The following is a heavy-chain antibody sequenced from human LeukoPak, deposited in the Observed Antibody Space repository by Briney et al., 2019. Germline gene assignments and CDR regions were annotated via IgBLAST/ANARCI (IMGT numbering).Heavy chain of an antibody. Sequence: PSETLSLTCAVYGGSFSGYYWSWIRQPPGKGLEWIGEINHSGSTNYNPSLKSRVTISVDTSKNQFSLKLSSVTAADTAVYYCARQEGIAAARWGQGTLVTVSS. CDR3: ARQEGIAAAR. CDR1: GGSFSGYY. V-gene: IGHV4-34*01. CDR2: INHSGST. J-gene: IGHJ4*02. D-gene: IGHD6-13*01.